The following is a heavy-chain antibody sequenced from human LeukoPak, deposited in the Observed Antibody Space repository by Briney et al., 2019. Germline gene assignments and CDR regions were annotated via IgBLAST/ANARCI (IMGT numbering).Heavy chain of an antibody. D-gene: IGHD2-15*01. CDR2: MHADGDS. CDR1: GDSISGHF. Sequence: SETLSLTCTVSGDSISGHFWSWIRQPAGKGLEWIGRMHADGDSNYNPSLKSRITLSFDTPENQFSLTLTSVTAADTAVYFCARAPSGCGGTCAFDSWGQGTLVTVSS. J-gene: IGHJ4*02. V-gene: IGHV4-4*07. CDR3: ARAPSGCGGTCAFDS.